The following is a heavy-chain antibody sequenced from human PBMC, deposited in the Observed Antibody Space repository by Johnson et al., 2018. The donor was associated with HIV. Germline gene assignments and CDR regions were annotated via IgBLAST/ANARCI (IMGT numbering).Heavy chain of an antibody. Sequence: VQLVESGGGVVQPERSARLSCSASGFTFSRHATHWVRQAPGKGLEWVACISYDGGNKYYADSVKGRFTISRDNSKNTLYLQMNSLRAEDTAVYFCASGDDDGFWGQGTKVTVSS. D-gene: IGHD5-12*01. V-gene: IGHV3-30*14. J-gene: IGHJ3*01. CDR2: ISYDGGNK. CDR3: ASGDDDGF. CDR1: GFTFSRHA.